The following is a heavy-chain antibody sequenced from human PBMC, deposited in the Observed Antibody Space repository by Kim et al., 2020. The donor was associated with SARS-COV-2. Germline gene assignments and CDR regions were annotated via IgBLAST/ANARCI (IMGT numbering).Heavy chain of an antibody. D-gene: IGHD3-16*02. CDR3: ARVFYDYVWGSYRGHGMDV. CDR2: ISAYNGNT. CDR1: GYTFTSYG. Sequence: ASVKVSCKASGYTFTSYGISWVRQAPGQGLEWMGWISAYNGNTNYAQKLQGRVTMTTDTSTSTAYMELRSLRSDDTAVYYCARVFYDYVWGSYRGHGMDVWGQGTTVTVSS. V-gene: IGHV1-18*01. J-gene: IGHJ6*02.